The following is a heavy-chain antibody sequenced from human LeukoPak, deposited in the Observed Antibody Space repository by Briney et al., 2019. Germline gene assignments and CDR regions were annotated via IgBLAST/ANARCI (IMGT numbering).Heavy chain of an antibody. CDR2: IYYSGST. CDR3: ARVNYDYVWGSYRYDAFDI. D-gene: IGHD3-16*02. Sequence: SQTLSLTCTVSGHSISSGDYYWRWIRQPPGKGLEWIGYIYYSGSTYYNPSLKSRVTISVDTSKNQFSLKLSSVTAADTAVYYCARVNYDYVWGSYRYDAFDIWGQGTMVTVSS. J-gene: IGHJ3*02. CDR1: GHSISSGDYY. V-gene: IGHV4-30-4*01.